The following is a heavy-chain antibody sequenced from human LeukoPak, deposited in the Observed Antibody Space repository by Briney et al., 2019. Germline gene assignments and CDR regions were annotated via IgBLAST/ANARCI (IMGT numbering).Heavy chain of an antibody. CDR3: AREGIVRTYDQ. CDR2: IYYSGII. V-gene: IGHV4-59*12. D-gene: IGHD2/OR15-2a*01. CDR1: GDSISSYY. Sequence: LETLSLTCTVSGDSISSYYWYWFRQPPGKELEWIACIYYSGIIYYNPSLKSRVTISLDTSKHQFSLRLSSVTAADTAVYYCAREGIVRTYDQWGQGTLVTVSS. J-gene: IGHJ4*02.